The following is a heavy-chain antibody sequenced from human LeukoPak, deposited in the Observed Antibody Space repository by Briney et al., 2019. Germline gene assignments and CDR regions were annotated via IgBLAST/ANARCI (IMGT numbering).Heavy chain of an antibody. D-gene: IGHD2-2*01. CDR3: ARVEYQLLTWRHLGHY. CDR1: GGSSSVYY. J-gene: IGHJ4*02. Sequence: SETLSLTCAVYGGSSSVYYWSWIRQPPGKGLEWIGEINHSGSTNYNPSLKSRVTMSVDTSKNQFSLKQTSVTAADTAVYYCARVEYQLLTWRHLGHYWGQETLVTVFS. V-gene: IGHV4-34*01. CDR2: INHSGST.